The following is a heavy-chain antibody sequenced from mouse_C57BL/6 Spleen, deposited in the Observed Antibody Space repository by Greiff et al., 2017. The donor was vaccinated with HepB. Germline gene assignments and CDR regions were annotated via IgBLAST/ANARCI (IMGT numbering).Heavy chain of an antibody. CDR1: GFTFSSYT. V-gene: IGHV5-9*01. CDR2: ISGGGGNT. Sequence: EVKLVESGGGLVKPGGSLKLSCAASGFTFSSYTMSWVRQTPEKRLAWVATISGGGGNTYYPDSVKGRFTISRDNAKNTLYLQMSSVRSEDTALYYCARRDYYYGSSPYFDVWGTGTTVTVPS. D-gene: IGHD1-1*01. J-gene: IGHJ1*03. CDR3: ARRDYYYGSSPYFDV.